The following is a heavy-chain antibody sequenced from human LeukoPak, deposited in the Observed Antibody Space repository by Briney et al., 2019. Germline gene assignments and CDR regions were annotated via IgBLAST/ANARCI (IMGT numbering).Heavy chain of an antibody. CDR3: AKYSSSWHRGVWFFDY. V-gene: IGHV4-38-2*02. D-gene: IGHD6-13*01. CDR1: GYSISSGSF. Sequence: SETLSLTCSVSGYSISSGSFWGWIRQPPGKGLEWIGNIFHSGTTFYNTSLKSRVAISVDTSKNQFSLNLSSVTAADTAVYYCAKYSSSWHRGVWFFDYWGQGTPVTVSS. J-gene: IGHJ4*02. CDR2: IFHSGTT.